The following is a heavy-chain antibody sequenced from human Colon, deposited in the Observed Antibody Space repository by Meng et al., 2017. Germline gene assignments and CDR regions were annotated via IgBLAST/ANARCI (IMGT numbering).Heavy chain of an antibody. CDR1: GYSFSSYW. V-gene: IGHV5-51*01. J-gene: IGHJ6*01. CDR2: IYPGDSDI. D-gene: IGHD2-21*02. CDR3: ARRSYCDGDCTVYPHYYYGMDV. Sequence: GESLKISCKGSGYSFSSYWIVWVRQMPGKGLEWMGIIYPGDSDIKYSPSFQGQVTISADKSISTAYLQWSSLKASDTAMYYCARRSYCDGDCTVYPHYYYGMDVWGQGTTVTGYS.